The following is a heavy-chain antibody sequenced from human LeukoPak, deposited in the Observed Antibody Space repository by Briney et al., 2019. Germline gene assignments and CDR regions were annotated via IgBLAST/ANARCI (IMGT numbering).Heavy chain of an antibody. CDR1: GFTFSGSA. CDR3: RAAADLNDY. CDR2: IRSKADSYTT. Sequence: GGSLKLSCAASGFTFSGSAMHWVRQASGKGLEWLGRIRSKADSYTTAYAASVKGRFIVSRDDSKNTAYLQMNSLKTEDTAVYYCRAAADLNDYWGQGTLVTVSS. J-gene: IGHJ4*02. D-gene: IGHD6-13*01. V-gene: IGHV3-73*01.